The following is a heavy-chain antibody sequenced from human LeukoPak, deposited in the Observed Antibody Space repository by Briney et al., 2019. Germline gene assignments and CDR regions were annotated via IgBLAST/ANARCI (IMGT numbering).Heavy chain of an antibody. J-gene: IGHJ6*02. V-gene: IGHV3-30-3*01. Sequence: PGRSLRLSRAGSGFTFSTYAMHWVRQAPGKGLEWVAVISYDGSNKYYADSVKGRFTISRDNSKNTLYLQMNSLRAEDTAVYYCARGSHTPNYYYGMDVWGQGTTVTVSS. CDR2: ISYDGSNK. CDR3: ARGSHTPNYYYGMDV. CDR1: GFTFSTYA.